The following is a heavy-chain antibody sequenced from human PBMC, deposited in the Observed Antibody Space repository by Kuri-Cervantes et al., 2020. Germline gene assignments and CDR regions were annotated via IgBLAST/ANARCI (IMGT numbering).Heavy chain of an antibody. J-gene: IGHJ4*02. V-gene: IGHV3-48*01. CDR3: ARELVAATRGTSDY. D-gene: IGHD2-15*01. CDR1: GFTFDDYA. Sequence: GGSLRLSCAASGFTFDDYAMHWVRQAPGKGLEWVSYISSSSSTIYYADSVKGRFTISRDNAKNSLYLQMNSLRAEDTAVYYCARELVAATRGTSDYWGQGTLVTVSS. CDR2: ISSSSSTI.